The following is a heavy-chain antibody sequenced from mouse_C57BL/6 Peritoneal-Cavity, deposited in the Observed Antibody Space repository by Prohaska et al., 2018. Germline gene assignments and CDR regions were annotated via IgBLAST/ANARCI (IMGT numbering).Heavy chain of an antibody. V-gene: IGHV5-9-1*02. CDR3: TRDNDYGSSPRYFDV. Sequence: VAYISSGGDYIYYADTVKGRFTISRDNARNTLYLQMSSLKSEDTAMYYCTRDNDYGSSPRYFDVWGTGTTVTVSS. CDR2: ISSGGDYI. D-gene: IGHD1-1*01. J-gene: IGHJ1*03.